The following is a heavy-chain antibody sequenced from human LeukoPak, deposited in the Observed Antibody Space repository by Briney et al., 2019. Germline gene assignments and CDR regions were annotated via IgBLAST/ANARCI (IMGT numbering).Heavy chain of an antibody. CDR3: SGSVSSGFWGGPTDAFDI. D-gene: IGHD3-10*01. V-gene: IGHV5-51*03. J-gene: IGHJ3*02. CDR1: GSIFAKDW. CDR2: IYPGDFNT. Sequence: KRGDSLKISCVGAGSIFAKDWIAWASRLPGTGLEWMGVIYPGDFNTKYSPSFNRPVIILADTSTKTAYLQPSSLEASDTSLYYLSGSVSSGFWGGPTDAFDIWGQGTMVTVSS.